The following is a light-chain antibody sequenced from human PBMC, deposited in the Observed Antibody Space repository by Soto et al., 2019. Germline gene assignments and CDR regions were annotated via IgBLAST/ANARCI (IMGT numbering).Light chain of an antibody. V-gene: IGKV1-33*01. CDR2: DAS. J-gene: IGKJ4*01. Sequence: DIPMTQSPSSLSASEGARVTITCQSSHAACRNLNWFQQKPGEAPQLLIYDASNLERGVPPRFSGSGSGTDFTLTISSLQPEDVATYYCQQYNSMLSFGGGTEVEIK. CDR1: HAACRN. CDR3: QQYNSMLS.